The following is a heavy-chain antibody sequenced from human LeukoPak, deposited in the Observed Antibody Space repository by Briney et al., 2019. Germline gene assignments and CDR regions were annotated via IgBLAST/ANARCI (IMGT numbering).Heavy chain of an antibody. J-gene: IGHJ4*02. CDR1: GFTFSDSW. D-gene: IGHD2-2*01. CDR2: VSVRGGHT. Sequence: TGGSLRLSCAASGFTFSDSWMTWVRQAPGKGLEWISGVSVRGGHTYYADSVKGRFTISRDNSDNTMYLQMNSLRAEDTAIYYCAKDRDCSSTSCSRYFDHWGQGTLVAVSS. CDR3: AKDRDCSSTSCSRYFDH. V-gene: IGHV3-23*01.